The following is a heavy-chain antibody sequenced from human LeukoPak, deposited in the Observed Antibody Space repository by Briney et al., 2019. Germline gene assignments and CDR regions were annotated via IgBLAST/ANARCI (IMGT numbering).Heavy chain of an antibody. CDR3: ARDRSYVWGSYRYTVDYFDY. D-gene: IGHD3-16*02. J-gene: IGHJ4*02. Sequence: PSETLSLTCAVYGGSFSGYYWSWIRQPPGKGLEWIGEINHSGSTNYNPSLKSRVTISVDTSKNQFSLKLSSVTAADTAVYYCARDRSYVWGSYRYTVDYFDYWGQGTLVAVSS. CDR1: GGSFSGYY. V-gene: IGHV4-34*01. CDR2: INHSGST.